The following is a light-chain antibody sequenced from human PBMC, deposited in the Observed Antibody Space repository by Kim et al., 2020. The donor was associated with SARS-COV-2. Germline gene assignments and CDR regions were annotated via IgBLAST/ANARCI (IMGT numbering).Light chain of an antibody. J-gene: IGLJ3*02. V-gene: IGLV2-14*01. CDR3: SSYTSSSWV. Sequence: QPALTQPASVSGSPGQSITISCTGTSSDVGGYNYVSWYQQHPGKAPKLMIYDVSKRPSGVSNRFSGSKSGNTASLTISGLQAEDEADYYCSSYTSSSWVFGGGTQLTVL. CDR2: DVS. CDR1: SSDVGGYNY.